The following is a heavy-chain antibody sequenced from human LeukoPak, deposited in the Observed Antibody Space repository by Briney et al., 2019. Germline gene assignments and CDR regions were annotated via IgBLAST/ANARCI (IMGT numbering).Heavy chain of an antibody. D-gene: IGHD3-22*01. Sequence: PSETLSLTCTVSGGSISSSSYYWGWIRQPPGKGLEWIGSIYYSGSTYYNPSLKSRVTISVDTSKNQFSLKLSSVTAADTAVYYCAFGSGYPDYFDYWGQGTLVTVSS. CDR3: AFGSGYPDYFDY. J-gene: IGHJ4*02. V-gene: IGHV4-39*07. CDR2: IYYSGST. CDR1: GGSISSSSYY.